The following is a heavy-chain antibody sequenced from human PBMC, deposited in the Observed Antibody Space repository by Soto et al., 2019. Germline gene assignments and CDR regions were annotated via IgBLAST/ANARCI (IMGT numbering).Heavy chain of an antibody. CDR1: GGSISSSSYY. Sequence: QLQLQESGPGLVKPSETLSLTCTVSGGSISSSSYYWGWIRQPPGKGLEWIGSIYYSGSTYYNPSLKSRVTISVDTSKNQFSLKLSSVTAADTAVYYCARHPWWELLSWFDPWGQGTLVTVSS. CDR2: IYYSGST. CDR3: ARHPWWELLSWFDP. J-gene: IGHJ5*02. V-gene: IGHV4-39*01. D-gene: IGHD1-26*01.